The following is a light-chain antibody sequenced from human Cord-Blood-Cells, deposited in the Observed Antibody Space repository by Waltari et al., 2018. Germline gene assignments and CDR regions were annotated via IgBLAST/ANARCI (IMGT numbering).Light chain of an antibody. J-gene: IGKJ2*01. CDR3: QQYGSSPPYT. V-gene: IGKV3-20*01. CDR2: GAS. CDR1: QSVSRSY. Sequence: EIVLTQSPGTLSLSPGERATLPCRASQSVSRSYLAWYQQKQSQAPRLLIYGASSRATGIPDRFSGSGSGTDFTLTISRLEPEDFAVYYCQQYGSSPPYTFGQGTKLEIK.